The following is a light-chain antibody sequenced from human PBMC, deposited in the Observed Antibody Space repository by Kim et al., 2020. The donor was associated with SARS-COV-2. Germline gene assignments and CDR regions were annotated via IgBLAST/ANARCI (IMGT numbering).Light chain of an antibody. J-gene: IGKJ3*01. Sequence: YLSPGERATPSCRASQSVSRYLAWYQQKPGQAPRLLIYDASKRATGIPARFSGSGSGTDFTLTISSLEPEDFAVYYCQQRTSGLTFGPGTKVDIK. CDR3: QQRTSGLT. CDR1: QSVSRY. CDR2: DAS. V-gene: IGKV3-11*01.